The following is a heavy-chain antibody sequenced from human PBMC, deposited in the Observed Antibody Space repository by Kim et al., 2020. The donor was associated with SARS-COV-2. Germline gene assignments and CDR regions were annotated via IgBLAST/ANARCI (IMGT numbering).Heavy chain of an antibody. V-gene: IGHV4-31*03. CDR3: ARIRYYDSSGYPYYFDY. CDR2: IYYSGST. Sequence: SETLSLTCTVSGGSISSGGYYWSWIRQHPGKGLEWIGYIYYSGSTYYNPSLKSRVTISVDTSKNQFSLKLSSVTAADTAVYYCARIRYYDSSGYPYYFDYWGQGTLVTVSS. CDR1: GGSISSGGYY. J-gene: IGHJ4*02. D-gene: IGHD3-22*01.